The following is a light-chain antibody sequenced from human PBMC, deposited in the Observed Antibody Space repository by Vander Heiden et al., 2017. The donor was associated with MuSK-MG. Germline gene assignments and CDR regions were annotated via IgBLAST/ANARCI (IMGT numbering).Light chain of an antibody. CDR1: PRDVGGYNY. J-gene: IGLJ2*01. CDR2: DVS. V-gene: IGLV2-14*03. Sequence: QSALTQPASVSGSPGQSTHISCTGTPRDVGGYNYDSWVQQHPGKAPKLIIYDVSNRPSGVDKRFSGSKAGNTASLTSSGLQGEDEADYYCSSYTSSHKGVFGGGTKLTVL. CDR3: SSYTSSHKGV.